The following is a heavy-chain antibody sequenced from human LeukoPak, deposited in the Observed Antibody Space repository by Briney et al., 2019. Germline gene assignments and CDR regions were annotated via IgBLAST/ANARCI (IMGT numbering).Heavy chain of an antibody. V-gene: IGHV4-59*01. J-gene: IGHJ4*02. CDR3: ARDEISPGYFDY. Sequence: SETLSLTCTVSGGSISSYYWSWIRQPPGKGLEWIGYIYYSGSTNYNPSLKSRVTISVDTSKNQFSLKLSSVTAADTAVYYCARDEISPGYFDYWGQGTLVTVSS. D-gene: IGHD2-15*01. CDR2: IYYSGST. CDR1: GGSISSYY.